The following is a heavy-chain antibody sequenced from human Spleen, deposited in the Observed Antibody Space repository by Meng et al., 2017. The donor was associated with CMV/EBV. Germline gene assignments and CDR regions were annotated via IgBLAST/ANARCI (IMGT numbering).Heavy chain of an antibody. CDR1: GGSFSGYY. CDR3: ARGYYGSGGH. D-gene: IGHD3-10*01. Sequence: SETLSLTCAVYGGSFSGYYWSWIRQPPGKGLEWIGEINHSGSTNYNPSLKSRVTISVDTSKNQFSLKLSSVTAADTAVYYCARGYYGSGGHWGQGTLVTVSS. CDR2: INHSGST. V-gene: IGHV4-34*01. J-gene: IGHJ4*02.